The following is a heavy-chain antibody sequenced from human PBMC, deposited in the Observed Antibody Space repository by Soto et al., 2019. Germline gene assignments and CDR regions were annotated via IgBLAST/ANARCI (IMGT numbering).Heavy chain of an antibody. V-gene: IGHV4-59*08. Sequence: QVQLQESGPGLVKPSETLSVTCTVSSDSISTYHWSWIRQPPGKGLEYIGYVSYSGSTNYNPSLKGRVPISLDTSKMQFALRLNSVTAADTAVYFCARLRPGGTGYFDYWGQGTQVTVSS. CDR3: ARLRPGGTGYFDY. J-gene: IGHJ4*02. D-gene: IGHD1-26*01. CDR2: VSYSGST. CDR1: SDSISTYH.